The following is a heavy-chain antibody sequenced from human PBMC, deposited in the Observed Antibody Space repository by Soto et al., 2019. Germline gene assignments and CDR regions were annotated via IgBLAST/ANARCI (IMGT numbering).Heavy chain of an antibody. CDR2: ISWNSGSI. Sequence: HPGGSLRLSCAASGFPFDDYAMHWVRPAPGKGLEWVSGISWNSGSIGYADSVKGRFTISRDNAKNSLYLQMNSLRAEDTALYYCAKDIAAAGTGYYYYYMDVWGKGTTVTVSS. J-gene: IGHJ6*03. D-gene: IGHD6-13*01. V-gene: IGHV3-9*01. CDR3: AKDIAAAGTGYYYYYMDV. CDR1: GFPFDDYA.